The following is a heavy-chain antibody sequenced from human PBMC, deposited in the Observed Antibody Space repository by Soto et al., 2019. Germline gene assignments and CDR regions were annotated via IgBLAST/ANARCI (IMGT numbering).Heavy chain of an antibody. V-gene: IGHV1-69*01. CDR3: ARGPTLYGSGSYSGMDV. CDR1: GGTFSSYA. J-gene: IGHJ6*02. D-gene: IGHD3-10*01. CDR2: IIPIFGTA. Sequence: QVPLVQSGAEVKKPGSSVKVSCKASGGTFSSYAISWVRQAPGQGLEWMGGIIPIFGTANYAQKFQGRVTITADESTSTAYMELSSLRSEDTAVYYCARGPTLYGSGSYSGMDVWGQGTTVTVSS.